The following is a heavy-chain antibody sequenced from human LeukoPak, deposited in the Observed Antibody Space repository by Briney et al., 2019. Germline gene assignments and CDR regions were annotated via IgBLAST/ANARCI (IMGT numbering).Heavy chain of an antibody. CDR2: IYSGGST. V-gene: IGHV3-66*01. Sequence: GGSLRLSCAASEFSVGSNYMTWVRQAPGKGLEWVSLIYSGGSTYYADSVKGRFTISRDNSKNTLYLQMNSLRAEDTAVYYCARLPELPGFGDYWGPGTLVTVSS. CDR1: EFSVGSNY. CDR3: ARLPELPGFGDY. J-gene: IGHJ4*02. D-gene: IGHD3-10*01.